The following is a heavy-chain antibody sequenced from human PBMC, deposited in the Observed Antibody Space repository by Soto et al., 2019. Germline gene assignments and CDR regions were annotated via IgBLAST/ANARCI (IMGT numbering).Heavy chain of an antibody. CDR1: GFTFSSYA. D-gene: IGHD3-3*01. V-gene: IGHV3-23*01. Sequence: GGSLRLSCAASGFTFSSYAMNWVRQAPGKGLEWVAFISGSVDSTYYADSVKGRFTISRDNSKNTLYLQMNSLRVDDRAVYYCAKDRSVHNRNFDYWGQGTLVTVSS. J-gene: IGHJ4*02. CDR2: ISGSVDST. CDR3: AKDRSVHNRNFDY.